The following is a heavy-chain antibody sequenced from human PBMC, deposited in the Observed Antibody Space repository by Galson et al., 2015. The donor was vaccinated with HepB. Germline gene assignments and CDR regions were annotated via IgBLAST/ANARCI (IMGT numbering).Heavy chain of an antibody. Sequence: SVKVSCKASGFTFTSSAMQWVRQARGQRLEWIGWIVVGSGNTNYAQKFQERVTITRDMSTSTAYMELSSLRSEDTAVYYCAANYSDYVGIGYYYYYGMDVWGQGTTVTVSS. V-gene: IGHV1-58*02. CDR1: GFTFTSSA. CDR3: AANYSDYVGIGYYYYYGMDV. CDR2: IVVGSGNT. D-gene: IGHD4-11*01. J-gene: IGHJ6*02.